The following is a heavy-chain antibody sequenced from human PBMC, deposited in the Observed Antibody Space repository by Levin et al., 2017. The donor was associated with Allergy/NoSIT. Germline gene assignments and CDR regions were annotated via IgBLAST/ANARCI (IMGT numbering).Heavy chain of an antibody. CDR2: ISSTGSTI. D-gene: IGHD6-6*01. V-gene: IGHV3-11*01. Sequence: GGSLRLSCAASGFTFSDYYMSWIRQAPGKGLEWVSYISSTGSTIYYTDSVKGRFTISRDNAKNSLYLQMNSLRAEDTAVYFCARDDYSNSRSYSGMDVWGQGTSVTVSS. CDR3: ARDDYSNSRSYSGMDV. J-gene: IGHJ6*02. CDR1: GFTFSDYY.